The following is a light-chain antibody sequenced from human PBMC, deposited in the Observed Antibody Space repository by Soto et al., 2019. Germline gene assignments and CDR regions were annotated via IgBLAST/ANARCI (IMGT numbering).Light chain of an antibody. V-gene: IGKV1-27*01. CDR1: QDIRNY. CDR2: AAS. J-gene: IGKJ3*01. CDR3: QRYHSALLT. Sequence: DIQMTQSPSSLSASVGDRDTMTCRASQDIRNYVAWYQQKPGEVPKLLIYAASTLQSGVPARFSGGGFGTDFTLTISSLRPEDVATYYCQRYHSALLTVGPGTKVDLK.